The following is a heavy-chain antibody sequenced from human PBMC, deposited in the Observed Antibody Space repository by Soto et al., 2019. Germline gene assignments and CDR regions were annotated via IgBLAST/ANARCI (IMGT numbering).Heavy chain of an antibody. D-gene: IGHD3-16*02. CDR1: GFSLSTSGMC. Sequence: GSGPTLVNPTQTLTLTCTFSGFSLSTSGMCVSWIRQPPGKALEWLALIDWDDDKYYSTSLKTRLTISKDTSKNQVVLTMTNMDPVDTATCYCARMPPSYDYVWGSYRHGYYFDYWGQGTLVTVSS. CDR3: ARMPPSYDYVWGSYRHGYYFDY. CDR2: IDWDDDK. V-gene: IGHV2-70*01. J-gene: IGHJ4*02.